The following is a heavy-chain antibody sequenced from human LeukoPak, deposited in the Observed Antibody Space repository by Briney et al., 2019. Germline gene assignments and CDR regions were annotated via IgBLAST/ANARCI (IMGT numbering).Heavy chain of an antibody. Sequence: SETLSLTCTVSGGSISSSSYYWGWIRQPPGKGLEWIGGIYYSGSTYYNPSLKSRVTISVDTSKNQFSLKLSSVTAADTAVYYCAREPTYQLLNTGGIFDYWGQGTLVTVSS. CDR3: AREPTYQLLNTGGIFDY. J-gene: IGHJ4*02. CDR2: IYYSGST. D-gene: IGHD2-2*01. CDR1: GGSISSSSYY. V-gene: IGHV4-39*02.